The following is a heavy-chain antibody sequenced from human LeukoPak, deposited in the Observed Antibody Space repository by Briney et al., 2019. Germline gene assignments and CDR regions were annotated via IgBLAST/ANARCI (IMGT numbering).Heavy chain of an antibody. J-gene: IGHJ3*02. CDR1: GGSISSYY. D-gene: IGHD1-26*01. V-gene: IGHV4-59*01. Sequence: SETLSLTCTVSGGSISSYYWTWIRQPPGKGLEWIGYISYSGSTNCNPSLKSRVTISVDTSKNQFSLKLSSVTAADTAVYYCARPGIVGATVGAFDIWGQGTMVTVSS. CDR2: ISYSGST. CDR3: ARPGIVGATVGAFDI.